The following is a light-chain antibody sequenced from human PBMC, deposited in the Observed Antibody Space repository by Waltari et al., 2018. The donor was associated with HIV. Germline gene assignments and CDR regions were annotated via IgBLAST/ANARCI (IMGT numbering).Light chain of an antibody. J-gene: IGKJ2*02. CDR1: QNVNKW. CDR2: KAS. Sequence: DIKLTQSPSTLSASVGDRVTITCRASQNVNKWLAWYQQKPGKAPTILIYKASSLKSGVPSRFSGSGSGTEFTLTISSLQPDDCSTYYCQHYDSYSCTFGQGTKVEIK. CDR3: QHYDSYSCT. V-gene: IGKV1-5*03.